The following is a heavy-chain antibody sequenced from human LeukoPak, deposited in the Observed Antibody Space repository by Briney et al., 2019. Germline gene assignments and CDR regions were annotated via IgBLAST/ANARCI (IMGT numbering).Heavy chain of an antibody. V-gene: IGHV4-34*01. Sequence: ASETLSLTSAVYGASFSGFYWSWIRPPPGEGLEWIGYTSHRGNTNYNPSHKNRVTISVDASKNQCSLKRGSVTDADTAVDYCAGESFGELGNHDYWGQGTLVTVSS. J-gene: IGHJ4*02. CDR3: AGESFGELGNHDY. CDR2: TSHRGNT. CDR1: GASFSGFY. D-gene: IGHD3-10*01.